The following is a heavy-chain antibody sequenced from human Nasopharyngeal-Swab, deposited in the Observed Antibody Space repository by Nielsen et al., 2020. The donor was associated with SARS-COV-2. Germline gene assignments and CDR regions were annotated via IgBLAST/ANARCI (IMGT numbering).Heavy chain of an antibody. D-gene: IGHD3-22*01. Sequence: WVRQAPGQGLEWMGGIIPIFGTANYAQKFQGRVTITADESTSTAYMELSSLRSEDTAVYYCASPPGYYDSSGYFRNWGQGTLVTSPQ. CDR2: IIPIFGTA. J-gene: IGHJ4*02. V-gene: IGHV1-69*01. CDR3: ASPPGYYDSSGYFRN.